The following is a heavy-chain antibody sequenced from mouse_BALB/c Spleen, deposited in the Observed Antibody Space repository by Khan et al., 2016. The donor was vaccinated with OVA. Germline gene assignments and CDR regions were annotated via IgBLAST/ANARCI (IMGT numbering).Heavy chain of an antibody. Sequence: MQLEESGPGLVAPSQSLSITCTVSGFSLTSYGVHWVRQPPGKGLEWLGVIWTGGSTNYNSALMSRLSISKDNSKSQVFLKMNSLQTDDTAMYYCARYYGNYGWYFDVWGAGTTVTVSS. J-gene: IGHJ1*01. D-gene: IGHD2-1*01. CDR1: GFSLTSYG. CDR3: ARYYGNYGWYFDV. CDR2: IWTGGST. V-gene: IGHV2-9*02.